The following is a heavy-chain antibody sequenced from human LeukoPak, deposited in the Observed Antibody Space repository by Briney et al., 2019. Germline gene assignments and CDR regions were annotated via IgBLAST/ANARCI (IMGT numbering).Heavy chain of an antibody. CDR1: GYSINTGYY. CDR2: VYLSGNT. Sequence: SETLSVTCAVSGYSINTGYYWGWIRQLPGKGLEWIGTVYLSGNTYYNPSLKSRVTISVDTSKNQFSLKLSSVTAADTAVYYCARYSTSRSAEYWGQGTLVTVSS. CDR3: ARYSTSRSAEY. J-gene: IGHJ4*02. D-gene: IGHD6-6*01. V-gene: IGHV4-38-2*01.